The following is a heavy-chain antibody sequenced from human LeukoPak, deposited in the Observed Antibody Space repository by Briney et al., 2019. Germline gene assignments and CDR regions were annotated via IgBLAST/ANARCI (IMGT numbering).Heavy chain of an antibody. V-gene: IGHV4-59*01. J-gene: IGHJ4*02. CDR3: ASEQLDPYRLFDY. CDR1: GGSISSYY. Sequence: PSETLSLTCTVSGGSISSYYWSWIRQPPGKGLEWIGYIYYSGSTNYNPSLKTRLTISLYTSKHLFSLKLTSVTAADTAVYYCASEQLDPYRLFDYWGQGTLVTVSS. D-gene: IGHD6-13*01. CDR2: IYYSGST.